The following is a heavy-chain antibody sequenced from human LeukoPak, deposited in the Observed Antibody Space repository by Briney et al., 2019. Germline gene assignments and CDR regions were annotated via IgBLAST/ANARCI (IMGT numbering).Heavy chain of an antibody. CDR3: TTDLAATRYCGGDCYYDY. Sequence: MAGGSLRLSCAASGFTFSNAWMSWVRQAPGRGLEWVGRIKSKTDGGTTDYAAPVKGRFTISRDDSKNTLYLQMNSLKTEDTAVYYCTTDLAATRYCGGDCYYDYWGQGTLVTVSS. CDR2: IKSKTDGGTT. D-gene: IGHD2-21*02. J-gene: IGHJ4*02. V-gene: IGHV3-15*01. CDR1: GFTFSNAW.